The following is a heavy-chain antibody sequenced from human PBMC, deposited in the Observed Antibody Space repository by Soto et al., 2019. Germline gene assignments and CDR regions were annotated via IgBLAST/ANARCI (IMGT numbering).Heavy chain of an antibody. J-gene: IGHJ4*02. Sequence: SGTLALTCAVYGGSFSGYDWSWIRQPPGKGLEWIGEINHSGSTNYNPSLKSRVTISVDTSKNQFSLKLSSVTAADTAVYYCARGLVYFYYWGQGTLVTASS. V-gene: IGHV4-34*01. D-gene: IGHD2-8*02. CDR2: INHSGST. CDR1: GGSFSGYD. CDR3: ARGLVYFYY.